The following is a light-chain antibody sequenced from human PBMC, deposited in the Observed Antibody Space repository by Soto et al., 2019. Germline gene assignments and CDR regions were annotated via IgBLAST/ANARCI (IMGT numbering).Light chain of an antibody. CDR2: KAS. Sequence: DIQMTQSPSTLSGSVGDRVTINCRASQTISSWLAWYQQRPGKATKLLIYKASTLKSGVPSRVSGSGSGTEFTLTISSLQPDDFATYYCQHCNSYSEAFGQGTKVDIK. CDR3: QHCNSYSEA. V-gene: IGKV1-5*03. J-gene: IGKJ1*01. CDR1: QTISSW.